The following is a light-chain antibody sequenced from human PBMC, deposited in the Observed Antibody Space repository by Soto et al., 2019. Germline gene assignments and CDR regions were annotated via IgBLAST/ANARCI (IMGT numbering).Light chain of an antibody. Sequence: EIVMTQSPATLSVSPGERATLSCRASQSVNFNLAWYQQKPGQAPRLLIYGASTRATGFPARFSGFGSRTEFTLTINSLQSEDFAVYYCQQYNNWPPITFGQGTRLEIK. CDR2: GAS. V-gene: IGKV3-15*01. J-gene: IGKJ5*01. CDR1: QSVNFN. CDR3: QQYNNWPPIT.